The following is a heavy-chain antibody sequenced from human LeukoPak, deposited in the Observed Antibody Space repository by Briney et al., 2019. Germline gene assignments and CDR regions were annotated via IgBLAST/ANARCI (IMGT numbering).Heavy chain of an antibody. Sequence: SETLSLTCTVSGGSISSYYWSWIRQPPGKGLEWIGYIYYSGSTNYNPSLKSRVTISVDTSKNQFSLKLSSVTAADTAVYHCAVTVGAIEYYFDYWGQGTLVTVSS. CDR2: IYYSGST. J-gene: IGHJ4*02. V-gene: IGHV4-59*08. CDR3: AVTVGAIEYYFDY. D-gene: IGHD1-26*01. CDR1: GGSISSYY.